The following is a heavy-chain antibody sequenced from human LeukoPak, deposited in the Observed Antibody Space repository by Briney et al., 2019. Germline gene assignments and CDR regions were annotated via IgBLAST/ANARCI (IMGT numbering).Heavy chain of an antibody. CDR1: GFTFSNYN. CDR3: ARDTAQKGY. V-gene: IGHV3-48*04. J-gene: IGHJ4*02. Sequence: GGSLRLSCAASGFTFSNYNINWVRQAPGKGLEWVSYISNTGGVIYYADSVKGRFTISRDNAKNSLYLQMNSLRAEDTAVYYCARDTAQKGYWGQGTLVTVSS. D-gene: IGHD5-18*01. CDR2: ISNTGGVI.